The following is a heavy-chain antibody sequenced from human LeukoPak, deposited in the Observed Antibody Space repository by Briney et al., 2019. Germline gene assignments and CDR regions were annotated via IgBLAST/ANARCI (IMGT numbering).Heavy chain of an antibody. Sequence: ASVKVSCKASGYTFTSYDINWVRQATGQGLEWMGWMNPNSGNTGYAQKFQGRVTMTRNTSISTAYMELSSLRSEDTAVYYCARGGEVLRYFDWLLSDNWFDPWGQGTLVTVSS. D-gene: IGHD3-9*01. V-gene: IGHV1-8*01. CDR2: MNPNSGNT. CDR1: GYTFTSYD. J-gene: IGHJ5*02. CDR3: ARGGEVLRYFDWLLSDNWFDP.